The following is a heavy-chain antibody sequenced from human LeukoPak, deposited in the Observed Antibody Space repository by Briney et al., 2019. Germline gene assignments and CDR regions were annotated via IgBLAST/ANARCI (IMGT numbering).Heavy chain of an antibody. CDR1: GFDCSRYY. J-gene: IGHJ4*02. Sequence: GGSVRLSCKASGFDCSRYYMSWVRQPPGKGLEWLANIKYDGTYINYKDSVKGRLTLSRDNAKNSVYLQMNSLRTEDTAVYYCTRDEGATVATYRFDFWGRGTLVTVSS. V-gene: IGHV3-7*01. CDR2: IKYDGTYI. D-gene: IGHD4-23*01. CDR3: TRDEGATVATYRFDF.